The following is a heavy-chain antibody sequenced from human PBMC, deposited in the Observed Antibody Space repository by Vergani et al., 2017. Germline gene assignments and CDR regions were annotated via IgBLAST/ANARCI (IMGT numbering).Heavy chain of an antibody. V-gene: IGHV1-2*02. CDR1: GYTFTGYY. CDR2: INPNSGGT. J-gene: IGHJ2*01. D-gene: IGHD2-8*01. Sequence: QVQLVQSGAEVKKPGASVKVSCKASGYTFTGYYMHRVRQAPGQGLEWMGWINPNSGGTNDPQKFQGRVTMTRDTSISTAYMELSRLRSDDTAVYYCAKDLHEGNGNWYFDLWGRGTLVTVSS. CDR3: AKDLHEGNGNWYFDL.